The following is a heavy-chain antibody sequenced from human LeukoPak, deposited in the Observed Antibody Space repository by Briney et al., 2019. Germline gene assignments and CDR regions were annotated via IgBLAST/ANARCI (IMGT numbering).Heavy chain of an antibody. CDR1: GFTFSSSA. CDR2: IRYDGSNK. CDR3: ARALCSGGSCYYFDY. V-gene: IGHV3-30*02. Sequence: PGGSLRLSCAASGFTFSSSAMSWVRQAPGKGLEWVAFIRYDGSNKYYADSVKGRFTISRDNSKNTLYLQMNSLRAEDTAVYYCARALCSGGSCYYFDYWGQGTLVTVSS. J-gene: IGHJ4*02. D-gene: IGHD2-15*01.